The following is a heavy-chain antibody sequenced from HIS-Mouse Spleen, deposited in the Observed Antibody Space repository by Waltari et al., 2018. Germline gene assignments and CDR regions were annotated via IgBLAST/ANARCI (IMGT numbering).Heavy chain of an antibody. CDR3: ARVTVVVPAAHDAFDI. CDR1: GYTFTGYY. V-gene: IGHV1-2*02. D-gene: IGHD2-2*01. Sequence: QVQLVQSGAEVKKPGASVKVSCKASGYTFTGYYMHWVRKAPGQGLEWMGWINPNSGGTNYAQKFQGRVTMTRYTSISTAYMELSRLRSDDTAVYYCARVTVVVPAAHDAFDIWGQGTMVTVSS. CDR2: INPNSGGT. J-gene: IGHJ3*02.